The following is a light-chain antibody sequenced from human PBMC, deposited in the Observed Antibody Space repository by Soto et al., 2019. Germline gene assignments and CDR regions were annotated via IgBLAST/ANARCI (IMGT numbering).Light chain of an antibody. CDR3: SSITSSSPLGGV. V-gene: IGLV2-14*01. CDR2: DVS. Sequence: QSALTQPASVSGSPGQSITISCTGTSSDVGGYNYVSWYQQHPGKAPKLMIYDVSNRPSGVSNRFSGSKSGNTASLTISGLPAGDEADYYSSSITSSSPLGGVFGGGTKVPVL. CDR1: SSDVGGYNY. J-gene: IGLJ2*01.